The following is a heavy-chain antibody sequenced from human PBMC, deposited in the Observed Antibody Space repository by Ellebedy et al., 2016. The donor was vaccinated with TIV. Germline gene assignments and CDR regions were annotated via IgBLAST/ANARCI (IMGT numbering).Heavy chain of an antibody. CDR2: IDPDDSDT. D-gene: IGHD1-26*01. Sequence: PGGSLRLSCAASGYIFTDYWVAWVRQTPGLGLEWMGIIDPDDSDTRYSPSFQGQVTISGDRSSSSTYLQWSSLRASDTAIYYCARLQSSMVGATVPDSWGQGTQVIVFS. J-gene: IGHJ4*02. CDR1: GYIFTDYW. V-gene: IGHV5-51*01. CDR3: ARLQSSMVGATVPDS.